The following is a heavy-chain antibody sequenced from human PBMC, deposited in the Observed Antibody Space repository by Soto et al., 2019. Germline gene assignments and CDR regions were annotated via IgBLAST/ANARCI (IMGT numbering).Heavy chain of an antibody. CDR2: IIPISDTA. Sequence: QVQRVQSGAELKKPGSSVKVSCKASGGTFSNYVSSWVRQAPGQGLEWMVGIIPISDTADYAQNFQGRVTITADESKMIAYMELTSLTSEDTALYYCARTACSWQYYFDYWGQGTLVNGSS. CDR3: ARTACSWQYYFDY. J-gene: IGHJ4*02. D-gene: IGHD6-13*01. V-gene: IGHV1-69*01. CDR1: GGTFSNYV.